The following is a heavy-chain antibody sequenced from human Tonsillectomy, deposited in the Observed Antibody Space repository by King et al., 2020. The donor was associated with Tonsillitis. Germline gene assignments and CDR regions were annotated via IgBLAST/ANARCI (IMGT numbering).Heavy chain of an antibody. Sequence: EVQLVESGGGLVKPGGSLRLSCAASGFTFSSYSMNWVRQAPGKGLEWVSFISSSSSYIYYADSVKGRFTISRDNAKNSLYLQMNSLRAEDTAVYYCARVTEDPNALRTNLSRTSDYWGQGTLVTVSS. J-gene: IGHJ4*02. CDR3: ARVTEDPNALRTNLSRTSDY. V-gene: IGHV3-21*01. CDR2: ISSSSSYI. D-gene: IGHD2-2*01. CDR1: GFTFSSYS.